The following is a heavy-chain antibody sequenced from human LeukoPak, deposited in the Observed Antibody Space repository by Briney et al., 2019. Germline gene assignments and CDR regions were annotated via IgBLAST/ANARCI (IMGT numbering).Heavy chain of an antibody. D-gene: IGHD3-10*01. Sequence: ASVKVSCKASGYTFTSYDINWVRQAPGQGLEWMGWISAYNGNTNYAQKLQGRVTMTTDTSTSTAYMELRSLRSDDTAVYYCARDVLLLWFGDRGNYYYMDVWGKGTTVTISS. CDR3: ARDVLLLWFGDRGNYYYMDV. J-gene: IGHJ6*03. CDR1: GYTFTSYD. CDR2: ISAYNGNT. V-gene: IGHV1-18*01.